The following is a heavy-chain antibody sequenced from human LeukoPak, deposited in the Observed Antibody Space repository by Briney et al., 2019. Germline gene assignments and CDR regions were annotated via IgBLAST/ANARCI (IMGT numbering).Heavy chain of an antibody. Sequence: GGSLRLSCAASGFTFSSYAVSWVRQAPGKGLEWVSAISGSGGSTYYADSVKGRFTISRDNSKDTLYLQMNSLRAEDTAVYYCAKSGDYYYYYMDVWGKGTTVTVSS. J-gene: IGHJ6*03. CDR2: ISGSGGST. D-gene: IGHD3-10*01. V-gene: IGHV3-23*01. CDR3: AKSGDYYYYYMDV. CDR1: GFTFSSYA.